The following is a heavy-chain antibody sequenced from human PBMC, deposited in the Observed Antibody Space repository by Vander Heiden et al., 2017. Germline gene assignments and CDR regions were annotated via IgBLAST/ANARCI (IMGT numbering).Heavy chain of an antibody. CDR3: TRHYGGDSDRHFDS. D-gene: IGHD2-21*02. J-gene: IGHJ4*02. Sequence: EVQLVQSGAEVKKPGESLKISCKGSGYSFTNYWISWVRQMPGKGLEWMGIIYPGDSDTRYSPSFQGQVTISADKSINIAYLQWSSLKASDTAMYYCTRHYGGDSDRHFDSWGQGTLVNVSS. V-gene: IGHV5-51*01. CDR1: GYSFTNYW. CDR2: IYPGDSDT.